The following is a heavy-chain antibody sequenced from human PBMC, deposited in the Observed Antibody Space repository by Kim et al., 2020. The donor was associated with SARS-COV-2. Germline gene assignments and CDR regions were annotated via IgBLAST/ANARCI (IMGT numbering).Heavy chain of an antibody. D-gene: IGHD2-15*01. V-gene: IGHV3-33*01. CDR1: GFTFSSYG. CDR2: IWYDGSNK. J-gene: IGHJ6*02. Sequence: GGSLRLSCAASGFTFSSYGMHWVRQAPGKGLEWVAVIWYDGSNKYYADSVKGRFTIPRDNSKNTLYLQMNSLRAEDTAVYYCARDGVVVAATPGETYGMDVWGQGTTVTVSS. CDR3: ARDGVVVAATPGETYGMDV.